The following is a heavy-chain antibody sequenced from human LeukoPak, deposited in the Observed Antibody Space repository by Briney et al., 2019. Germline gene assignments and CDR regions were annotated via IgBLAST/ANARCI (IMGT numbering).Heavy chain of an antibody. CDR1: GGSISSYY. CDR3: ARTTEGYAGGPGYSYYYYMDV. CDR2: IHYSGST. Sequence: SETLSLTCTVSGGSISSYYWSWIRQPPGKGLEWIGYIHYSGSTHYNPSLKSRVTISVDTSKNQVSPKLRSVTAADTAVYYCARTTEGYAGGPGYSYYYYMDVWGKGTTVTISS. D-gene: IGHD5-12*01. J-gene: IGHJ6*03. V-gene: IGHV4-59*01.